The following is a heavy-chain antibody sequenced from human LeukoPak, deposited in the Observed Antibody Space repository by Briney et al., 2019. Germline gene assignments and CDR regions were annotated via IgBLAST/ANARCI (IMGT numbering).Heavy chain of an antibody. V-gene: IGHV4-30-4*01. CDR2: IYYSGST. CDR3: ASESEGWFDP. J-gene: IGHJ5*02. Sequence: PSQTLSLTCTVSGGSISSGEYHWTWIRQPPGKDLEWIGNIYYSGSTYYKSSLKSRITISVDTSKNQFSLKLSSVTAADTAVYYCASESEGWFDPWGQGTLVTVSS. CDR1: GGSISSGEYH.